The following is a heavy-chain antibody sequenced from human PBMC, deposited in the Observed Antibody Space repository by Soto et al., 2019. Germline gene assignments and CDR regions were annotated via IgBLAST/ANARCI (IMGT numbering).Heavy chain of an antibody. V-gene: IGHV3-9*01. J-gene: IGHJ4*02. Sequence: EMQLAESGGGLVQPGRSLRLSCAASGFIFDDYAMHWVRQSPGKGLEWVSGISWNSGRVGYAASVKGRFTISRDNAKNTLFLQMNSLRGEDTAFYHCVKDAFSGLSSAEFNGAYWGQGTLVTVSS. CDR3: VKDAFSGLSSAEFNGAY. CDR2: ISWNSGRV. D-gene: IGHD3-3*02. CDR1: GFIFDDYA.